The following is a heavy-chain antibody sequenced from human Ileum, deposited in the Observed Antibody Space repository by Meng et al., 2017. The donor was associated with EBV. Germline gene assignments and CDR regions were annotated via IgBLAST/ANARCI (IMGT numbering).Heavy chain of an antibody. Sequence: QVQLVQSGAEVQKPGGSVKVPCKASGYTFTSYGISWVRQAPGQGLEWMGWISAYNGNTNYAQKLQGRVTMTTDTSTSTAYMELRSLRSDDTAVYYCARAPPPNIRLGFDYWGQGTLVTVSS. V-gene: IGHV1-18*01. D-gene: IGHD3-16*01. CDR1: GYTFTSYG. CDR3: ARAPPPNIRLGFDY. J-gene: IGHJ4*02. CDR2: ISAYNGNT.